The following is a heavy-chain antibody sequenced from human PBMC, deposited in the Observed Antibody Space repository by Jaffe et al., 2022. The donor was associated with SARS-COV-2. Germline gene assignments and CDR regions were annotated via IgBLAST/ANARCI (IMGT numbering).Heavy chain of an antibody. CDR2: TRNKANSYTT. CDR1: GFTFSDHY. J-gene: IGHJ3*02. CDR3: ARESHYYDPAFDI. V-gene: IGHV3-72*01. Sequence: EVQLVESGGGLVQPGGSLRLSCAASGFTFSDHYMDWVRQAPGKGLEWVGRTRNKANSYTTEYAASVKGRFTISRDDSKNSLYLQMNSLKTEDTAVYYCARESHYYDPAFDIWGQGTMVTVSS. D-gene: IGHD3-22*01.